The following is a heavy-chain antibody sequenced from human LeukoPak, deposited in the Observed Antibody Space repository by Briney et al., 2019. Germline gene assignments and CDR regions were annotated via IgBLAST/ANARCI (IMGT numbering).Heavy chain of an antibody. D-gene: IGHD2-21*01. CDR2: IKQDGSDK. J-gene: IGHJ4*02. Sequence: PGGSLRLSCAASGFTFSSYWMSWVRQAPGKGLEWVANIKQDGSDKYYVDSVKGRFTISRDNAKNSLYLQMNSLRAEDTALYHCARAGPHCGGDCHDPPLDYWGQGTLVTVSS. V-gene: IGHV3-7*03. CDR3: ARAGPHCGGDCHDPPLDY. CDR1: GFTFSSYW.